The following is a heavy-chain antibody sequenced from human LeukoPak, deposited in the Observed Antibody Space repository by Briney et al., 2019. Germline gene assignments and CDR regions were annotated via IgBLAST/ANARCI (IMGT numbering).Heavy chain of an antibody. CDR1: GFTFSSYS. D-gene: IGHD1-26*01. CDR2: ISSSRSYI. V-gene: IGHV3-21*01. J-gene: IGHJ3*02. Sequence: GGSLRLSCAASGFTFSSYSMNWVRQAPGKGLEWVSSISSSRSYIYYADSVKGRFTISRDNAKNSLYLQMNSLRAEDTAVYYCAREEEQGAFDIWGQGTMVTVSS. CDR3: AREEEQGAFDI.